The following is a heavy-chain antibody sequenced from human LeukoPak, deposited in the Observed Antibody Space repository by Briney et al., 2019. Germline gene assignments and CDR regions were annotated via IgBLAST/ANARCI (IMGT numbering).Heavy chain of an antibody. J-gene: IGHJ4*02. V-gene: IGHV3-30-3*01. CDR2: ISFDGGNK. CDR3: ARDGIVGSPLFKFDY. D-gene: IGHD1-26*01. Sequence: GGSLRLSCAASGFTFNNYAIHWVRQAPGKGLEWVAIISFDGGNKYYADSVKGRFTISRDNSKNTLYLQMNSLRAEDTAVYYCARDGIVGSPLFKFDYWGQGTLVTVSS. CDR1: GFTFNNYA.